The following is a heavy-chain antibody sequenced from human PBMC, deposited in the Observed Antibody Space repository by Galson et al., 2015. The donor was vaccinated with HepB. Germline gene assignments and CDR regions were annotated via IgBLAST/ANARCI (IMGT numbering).Heavy chain of an antibody. CDR3: AGVSHHYDSLTGYYFSSFDS. Sequence: SLRLSCAASGFTFRSYGMHWVRQAPGKGLEWVSLIYDGGSTFYADSVKGRFSISRDSSKNTLYLQLGNLRAEDTAVYYCAGVSHHYDSLTGYYFSSFDSWGQGTLVTVSP. D-gene: IGHD3-9*01. V-gene: IGHV3-66*01. J-gene: IGHJ4*02. CDR2: IYDGGST. CDR1: GFTFRSYG.